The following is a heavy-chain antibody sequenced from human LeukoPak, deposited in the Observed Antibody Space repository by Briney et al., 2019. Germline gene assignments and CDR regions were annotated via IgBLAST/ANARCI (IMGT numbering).Heavy chain of an antibody. Sequence: GSLRLSRVASGFIFSDYSMDWVRQAPGKGLEWIGEINHSGSTNYNPSLKSRGTISVDTSKNQFSLKLSSVTAADTAVYYCARVLRYFDWWFDYWGQGTLVTVSS. D-gene: IGHD3-9*01. V-gene: IGHV4-34*01. J-gene: IGHJ4*02. CDR2: INHSGST. CDR1: GFIFSDYS. CDR3: ARVLRYFDWWFDY.